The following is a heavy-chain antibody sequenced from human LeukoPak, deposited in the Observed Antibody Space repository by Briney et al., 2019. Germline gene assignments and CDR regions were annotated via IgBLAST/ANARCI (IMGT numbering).Heavy chain of an antibody. J-gene: IGHJ4*02. V-gene: IGHV4-59*08. CDR2: IYYSGST. D-gene: IGHD3-22*01. CDR3: ATQALYYYDSSGYYYVAHFDY. Sequence: SETLSLTCTVSGGSISSYYWSWIRQPPGKGLEWIGYIYYSGSTNYNPSLKSRVTISVDTSKNQFSLKLSSVTAADTAVYYCATQALYYYDSSGYYYVAHFDYWGQGTLVTVSS. CDR1: GGSISSYY.